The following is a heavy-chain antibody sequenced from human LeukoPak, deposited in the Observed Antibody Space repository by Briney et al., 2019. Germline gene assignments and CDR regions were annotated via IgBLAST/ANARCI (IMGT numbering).Heavy chain of an antibody. CDR2: MNPNSGNT. J-gene: IGHJ4*02. CDR3: ARGLRQWLVLFY. Sequence: ASVKVSCKASTYTFTSYDINWVRQAPGQGLEWMGWMNPNSGNTGYAQKFQGRVTMTRNTSISTAYMELSSLRSEDTAVYYCARGLRQWLVLFYWGQGTLVTVSS. D-gene: IGHD6-19*01. CDR1: TYTFTSYD. V-gene: IGHV1-8*01.